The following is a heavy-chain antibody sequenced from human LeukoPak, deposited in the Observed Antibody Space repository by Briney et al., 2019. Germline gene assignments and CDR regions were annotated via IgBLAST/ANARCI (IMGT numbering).Heavy chain of an antibody. V-gene: IGHV3-23*01. CDR3: AAGGDYPHFDY. D-gene: IGHD4-17*01. CDR1: GLTFSSYA. Sequence: PGGSLRLSCAASGLTFSSYAMSWVRLAPGKGLEWVSGISGSGGSTYYADSVKGRFTISRDNSKNTLYLQMNSLRAEDTAVFYCAAGGDYPHFDYWGQGTLVTVSS. J-gene: IGHJ4*02. CDR2: ISGSGGST.